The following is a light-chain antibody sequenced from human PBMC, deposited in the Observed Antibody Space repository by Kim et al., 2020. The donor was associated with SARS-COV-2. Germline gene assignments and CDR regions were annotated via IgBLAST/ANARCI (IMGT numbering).Light chain of an antibody. CDR3: QQYNSCSRWT. V-gene: IGKV1-5*03. J-gene: IGKJ2*02. CDR1: QNICNW. CDR2: KAS. Sequence: DIQMTQSPSALSTSVGDRVTITCRASQNICNWLAWYQQIPGQAPNLLIYKASSLESGVPSRFNGSGSGTEFTLTISSLQPDDFATYYCQQYNSCSRWTFGQGTKLEIK.